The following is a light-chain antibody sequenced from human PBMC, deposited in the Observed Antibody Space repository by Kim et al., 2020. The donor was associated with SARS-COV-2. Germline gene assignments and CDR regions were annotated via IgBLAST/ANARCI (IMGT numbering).Light chain of an antibody. Sequence: EIVLTQSPGTLSLSPGETATLSCRASQRISNNYLVWYQQRPGQAPRLLIYVTSRRDSGIPARFSGGGSGTDFTLTISGLQSEDFAVYYCQYYNGSFTFGGGTKVDIK. V-gene: IGKV3-20*01. CDR3: QYYNGSFT. J-gene: IGKJ4*01. CDR1: QRISNNY. CDR2: VTS.